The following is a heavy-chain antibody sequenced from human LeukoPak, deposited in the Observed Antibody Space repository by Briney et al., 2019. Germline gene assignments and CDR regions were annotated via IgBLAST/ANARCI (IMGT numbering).Heavy chain of an antibody. CDR1: GFTFSTYA. CDR3: AKQTTGYSSSGVDY. CDR2: ISGSGGST. Sequence: GGSLRLSCAASGFTFSTYAMSWVRQAPGKGLEWVSGISGSGGSTYYADSVKGRFTISRDNSKNTLFLQMNSLSAEDTAVYFCAKQTTGYSSSGVDYWGQGTLVTVSS. D-gene: IGHD3-10*01. V-gene: IGHV3-23*01. J-gene: IGHJ4*02.